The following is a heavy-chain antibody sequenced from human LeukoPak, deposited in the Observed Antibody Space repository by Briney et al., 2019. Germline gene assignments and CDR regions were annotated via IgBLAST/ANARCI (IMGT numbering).Heavy chain of an antibody. D-gene: IGHD2-2*01. CDR2: FDPEDGET. CDR3: ATSVVPAAMGYYYYYYMDV. V-gene: IGHV1-24*01. CDR1: GYTLTELS. J-gene: IGHJ6*03. Sequence: ASVKVSCKVSGYTLTELSMHWVRQAPGKGLEWMGGFDPEDGETIYAQKFQGRVTMTEDTSTDTAYMELSSLRSEDTAVYYCATSVVPAAMGYYYYYYMDVWGEGTTVTVSS.